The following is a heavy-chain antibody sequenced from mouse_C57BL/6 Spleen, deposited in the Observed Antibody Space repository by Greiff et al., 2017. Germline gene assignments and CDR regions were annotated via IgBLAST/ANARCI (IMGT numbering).Heavy chain of an antibody. CDR2: IRLKSDNYAT. J-gene: IGHJ2*01. CDR3: TEGPGYFDY. V-gene: IGHV6-3*01. Sequence: EVQLVESGGGLVQPGGSMKLSCVASGFTFSNYWMNWVRQSPEKGLEWVAQIRLKSDNYATHYAESVKGRFTISRDDSKSSVYLQMNNLRAEDTGIYYCTEGPGYFDYWGQGTTLTVSS. CDR1: GFTFSNYW.